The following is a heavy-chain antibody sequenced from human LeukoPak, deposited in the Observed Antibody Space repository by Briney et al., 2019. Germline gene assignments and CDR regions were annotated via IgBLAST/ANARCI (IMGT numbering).Heavy chain of an antibody. J-gene: IGHJ5*02. CDR3: ARGPYAAGTMTGFDP. V-gene: IGHV4-59*12. CDR1: GGSISSYY. Sequence: SETLSLTCTVSGGSISSYYWSWIRQPPGKGLEWIGYIYYSGSTNYNPSLKGRVTISVDTSKNQFSLKLSSVTAADTAVYYCARGPYAAGTMTGFDPWGQGTVVTVSS. D-gene: IGHD2-2*01. CDR2: IYYSGST.